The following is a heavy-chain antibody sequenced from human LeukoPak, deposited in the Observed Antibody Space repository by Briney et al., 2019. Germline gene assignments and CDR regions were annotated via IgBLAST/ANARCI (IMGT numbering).Heavy chain of an antibody. V-gene: IGHV3-66*01. Sequence: GGSLRLSCAASGFTVSDNYMSWVRQAPGKGLEWVSVIYSDGSTYYADSVKGRFTISRDNSKNTVYLQMNSLRAEDTAVYYCARDPGYDYGYDYWGQGTLVTVSS. CDR2: IYSDGST. CDR1: GFTVSDNY. CDR3: ARDPGYDYGYDY. J-gene: IGHJ4*02. D-gene: IGHD5-18*01.